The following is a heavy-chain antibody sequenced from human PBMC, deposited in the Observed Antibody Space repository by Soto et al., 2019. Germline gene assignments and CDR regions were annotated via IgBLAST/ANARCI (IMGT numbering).Heavy chain of an antibody. D-gene: IGHD3-10*01. CDR2: INHTGGT. J-gene: IGHJ5*02. CDR1: GGSVNGYY. CDR3: ARSGKGVVRGPIGSPAGWFDP. Sequence: TLSLTCAVYGGSVNGYYWNWIRQPPGKGLEWIGEINHTGGTHYNPSLKSRVTMSVHTSKNQFSLRLSSVNDADTAVYFCARSGKGVVRGPIGSPAGWFDPWGRGTLVTVSS. V-gene: IGHV4-34*10.